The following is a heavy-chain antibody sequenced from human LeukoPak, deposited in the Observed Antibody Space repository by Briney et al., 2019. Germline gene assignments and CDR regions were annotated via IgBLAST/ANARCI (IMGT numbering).Heavy chain of an antibody. CDR2: ISYDGSNK. V-gene: IGHV3-30-3*01. J-gene: IGHJ3*01. D-gene: IGHD3-22*01. CDR3: VKELDYYGSTEEYYGGVDAFDF. Sequence: GGSLRLSCAASGFTFSSYAMHWVRQAPGKGLEWVAVISYDGSNKYYADSVKGRFTISRDNSKNTLYLQMNSLRAGDTAIYYCVKELDYYGSTEEYYGGVDAFDFWGQGTMVTVSS. CDR1: GFTFSSYA.